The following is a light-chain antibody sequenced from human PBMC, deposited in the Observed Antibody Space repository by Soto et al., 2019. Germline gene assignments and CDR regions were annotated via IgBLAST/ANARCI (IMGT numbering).Light chain of an antibody. CDR1: SSNIGAGYE. CDR3: QSYDSSLSGYV. J-gene: IGLJ1*01. CDR2: GNN. Sequence: QSVLTQPPSVSEAPGQRVTISCTGSSSNIGAGYEAHWYQQVPGTAPKLLIYGNNNRPSGVPDRFSGSKSGTSASLAITGLQAEDEAGYYCQSYDSSLSGYVFGTGTKLTVL. V-gene: IGLV1-40*01.